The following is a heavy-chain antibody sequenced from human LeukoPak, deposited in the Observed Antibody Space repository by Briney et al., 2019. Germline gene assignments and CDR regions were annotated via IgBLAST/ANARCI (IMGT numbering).Heavy chain of an antibody. CDR2: IYQSGST. CDR3: AREVGYCSRTSCLDWFDP. J-gene: IGHJ5*02. CDR1: GYSTRSGYY. V-gene: IGHV4-38-2*01. Sequence: PSETLSLTCAVSGYSTRSGYYWGWIRQPPGKGLEWIGNIYQSGSTFHNPSLKSRATISLDTSKNQFSLKLRSVTAADTAVYYCAREVGYCSRTSCLDWFDPWGQGTLVTVSS. D-gene: IGHD2-2*01.